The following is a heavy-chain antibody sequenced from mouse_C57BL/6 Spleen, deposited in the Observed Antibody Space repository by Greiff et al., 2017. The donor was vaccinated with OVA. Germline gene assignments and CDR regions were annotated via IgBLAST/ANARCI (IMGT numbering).Heavy chain of an antibody. CDR2: ISDGGSYT. V-gene: IGHV5-4*01. Sequence: EVQGVESGGGLVKPGGSLKLSCAASGFTFSSYAMSWVRQTPEKRLEWVATISDGGSYTYYPDNVKGRFTISRDNAKNNLYLQMSHLKSEDTAMYYCARDPFSWFAYWGQGTLVTVSA. CDR1: GFTFSSYA. CDR3: ARDPFSWFAY. J-gene: IGHJ3*01.